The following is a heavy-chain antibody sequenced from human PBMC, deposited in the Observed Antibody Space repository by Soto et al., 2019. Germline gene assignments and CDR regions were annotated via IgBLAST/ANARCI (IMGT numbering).Heavy chain of an antibody. J-gene: IGHJ5*02. CDR3: AKNCFDP. V-gene: IGHV3-30*18. CDR1: GFTFSSYG. Sequence: GGSLRLSCAASGFTFSSYGMHWVRQAPGKGLEWVAVISYDGSNKYYADSVKGRFTISRDNSKNTLYLQMNSLRAEDTAVYYCAKNCFDPWGQGTLVTVSS. CDR2: ISYDGSNK.